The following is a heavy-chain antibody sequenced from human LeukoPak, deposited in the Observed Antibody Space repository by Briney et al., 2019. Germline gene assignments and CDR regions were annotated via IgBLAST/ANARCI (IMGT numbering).Heavy chain of an antibody. J-gene: IGHJ4*02. D-gene: IGHD3-10*01. V-gene: IGHV3-23*01. CDR2: LSGSGTTT. CDR1: GLTFSNYA. CDR3: AKDAGRVSKNYFDY. Sequence: GGSLRLSCAVSGLTFSNYAMIWVRQAPGKGLEWVSALSGSGTTTYYADSVTGRFTISRDNSKNTLYLQMNSLRAEDTAVYYCAKDAGRVSKNYFDYWGQGTLVTVSS.